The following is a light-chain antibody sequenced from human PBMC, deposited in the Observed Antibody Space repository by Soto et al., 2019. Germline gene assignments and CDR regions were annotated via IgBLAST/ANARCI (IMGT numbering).Light chain of an antibody. J-gene: IGLJ2*01. CDR3: QSYDSSLSGYVL. V-gene: IGLV1-40*01. Sequence: QSVLTQPPSVSGAPGQRVTISCTGSSSNIGAGYDVHWYQQLPGTAPKLLIYGNSNRPSGVPDRFSGSKSRTSASLAITGLQAEDEADYHCQSYDSSLSGYVLFGGGTKLTVL. CDR2: GNS. CDR1: SSNIGAGYD.